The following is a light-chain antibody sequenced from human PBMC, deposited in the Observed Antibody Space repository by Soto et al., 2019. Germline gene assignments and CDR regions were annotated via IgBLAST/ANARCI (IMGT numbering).Light chain of an antibody. J-gene: IGLJ1*01. CDR1: SSDIGAYNY. V-gene: IGLV2-14*03. CDR3: CSYTTSYTYV. CDR2: EVN. Sequence: QSVLTQPASVSGSPGQSITISCTGTSSDIGAYNYVSWYQQHSGKVPKLIIFEVNNRPSGVSDRFSGSKSANTASLTISGLQAEDEAEYYCCSYTTSYTYVFGTGTKGTVL.